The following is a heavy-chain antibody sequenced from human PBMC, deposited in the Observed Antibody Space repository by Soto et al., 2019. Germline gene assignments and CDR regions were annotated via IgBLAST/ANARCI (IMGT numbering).Heavy chain of an antibody. CDR3: ARTTRSYYYYGMDV. D-gene: IGHD3-10*01. CDR2: INHSGST. J-gene: IGHJ6*02. V-gene: IGHV4-34*01. CDR1: GGSFSGYY. Sequence: SETLSLTCAVYGGSFSGYYWSWIRQPPGKGLEWIGEINHSGSTNYNPSLKSRVTISVNTSKNQFSLKLSSVTAADTAVYYCARTTRSYYYYGMDVWGQGTTVTVSS.